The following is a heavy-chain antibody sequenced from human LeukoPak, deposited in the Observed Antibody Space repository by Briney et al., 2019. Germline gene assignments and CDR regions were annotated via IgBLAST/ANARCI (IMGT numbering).Heavy chain of an antibody. D-gene: IGHD1-26*01. V-gene: IGHV3-21*01. J-gene: IGHJ4*02. CDR1: GFILSDYN. CDR3: ARDLSATARAYDY. CDR2: IGISGTYI. Sequence: GGSLRLSCAASGFILSDYNMNWVRQAPGKGLEWVSFIGISGTYITYADSVKGRFTISRDNAKNSLYLQMNSLRAEDTAVYYCARDLSATARAYDYWGQGTLVTVSS.